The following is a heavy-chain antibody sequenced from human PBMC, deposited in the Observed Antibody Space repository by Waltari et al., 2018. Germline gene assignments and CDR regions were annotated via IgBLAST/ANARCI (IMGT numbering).Heavy chain of an antibody. V-gene: IGHV4-39*01. D-gene: IGHD2-15*01. Sequence: QLQLQESGPGLVKPSETLSLTCTVSGGSISSSNYYWGWIRQPPGKGLEWIGSVSYSRRSYYNPSLKSRVTISVDTSKNQFSLKQTSVTAADTAVYYCARRGSDQWWIDHWGQGTLVTVSS. CDR2: VSYSRRS. CDR1: GGSISSSNYY. CDR3: ARRGSDQWWIDH. J-gene: IGHJ4*02.